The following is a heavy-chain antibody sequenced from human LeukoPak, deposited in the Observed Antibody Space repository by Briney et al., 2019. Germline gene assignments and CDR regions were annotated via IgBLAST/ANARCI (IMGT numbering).Heavy chain of an antibody. V-gene: IGHV1-18*01. CDR2: ISSYNTNR. J-gene: IGHJ5*01. Sequence: GASLKVSCKTSGYTFTNFGLSWLRQAPGPGREWIGWISSYNTNRKYAHKFQGRVTMTTDTFTNTGYMELRSLKSDDTAVYYCAREPQQMVRSDNWFDSWGQGTLVSVSS. D-gene: IGHD6-13*01. CDR3: AREPQQMVRSDNWFDS. CDR1: GYTFTNFG.